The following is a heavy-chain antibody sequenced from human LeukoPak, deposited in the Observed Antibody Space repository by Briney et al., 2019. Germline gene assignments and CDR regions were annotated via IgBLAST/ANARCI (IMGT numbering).Heavy chain of an antibody. D-gene: IGHD6-19*01. CDR2: IYYSGST. Sequence: PSKTLSLTCTVSGGSISSYYWSWIRQPPGKGLEWIGYIYYSGSTNYNPSLKSRVTISVDTSKNQFSLKLSSVTAADTAVYYCAGDSALYSSGWLFDYWGQGTLVTVSS. V-gene: IGHV4-59*01. CDR3: AGDSALYSSGWLFDY. J-gene: IGHJ4*02. CDR1: GGSISSYY.